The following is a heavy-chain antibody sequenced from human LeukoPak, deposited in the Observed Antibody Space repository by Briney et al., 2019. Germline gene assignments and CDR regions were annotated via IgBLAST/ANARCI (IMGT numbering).Heavy chain of an antibody. CDR1: GFTFDDYA. CDR2: ISWDGGST. CDR3: AKVEDPGLHD. D-gene: IGHD1-14*01. J-gene: IGHJ4*02. Sequence: GGSLRLSCAASGFTFDDYAMHWVRQAPGKGLEWVSLISWDGGSTYYADSVKGRFTISRDNSKNALYLQMNSLRAEDTALYYCAKVEDPGLHDWGQGTLVTVSS. V-gene: IGHV3-43D*04.